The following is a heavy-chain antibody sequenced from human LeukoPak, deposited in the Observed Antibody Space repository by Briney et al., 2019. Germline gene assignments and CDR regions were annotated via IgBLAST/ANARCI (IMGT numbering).Heavy chain of an antibody. CDR1: GFTFSNAW. J-gene: IGHJ4*02. V-gene: IGHV3-15*07. Sequence: GGSLRLSCAASGFTFSNAWMNWVRQAPGKGLEWVGRIKSKTDGGTTDYAAPVKGRFTISRDDSKNTLYLQMNSLKPEDTAVYYCTTDPAMATIRVIYWGQGTLVTVSS. CDR3: TTDPAMATIRVIY. D-gene: IGHD5-24*01. CDR2: IKSKTDGGTT.